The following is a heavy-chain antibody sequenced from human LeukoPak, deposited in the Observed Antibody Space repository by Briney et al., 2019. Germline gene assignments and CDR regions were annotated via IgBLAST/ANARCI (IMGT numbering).Heavy chain of an antibody. Sequence: GASVKVSCKASGGTFISYAISWVRQAPGQGVEWVGRIIPILRIANYAQKFQGRVTITADKSTRTAYTELSSLRSEDTAVYYCAREQQLVHPAEYFQHWGQGPLVTLPS. V-gene: IGHV1-69*04. CDR3: AREQQLVHPAEYFQH. CDR1: GGTFISYA. D-gene: IGHD6-13*01. CDR2: IIPILRIA. J-gene: IGHJ1*01.